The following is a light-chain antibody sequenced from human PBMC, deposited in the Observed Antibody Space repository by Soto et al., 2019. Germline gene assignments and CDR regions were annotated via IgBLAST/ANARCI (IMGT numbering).Light chain of an antibody. CDR1: QSVSSTY. CDR3: QQYNSYSNT. CDR2: GAS. V-gene: IGKV3-20*01. Sequence: EVVLTQSPGTLSLSPGERATLSCRASQSVSSTYLAWYQQKPGQAPRLLISGASSRATGIPDRFSGSGSGTDFTLTISSLQPTDFATYYCQQYNSYSNTFGQGTKLEIK. J-gene: IGKJ2*01.